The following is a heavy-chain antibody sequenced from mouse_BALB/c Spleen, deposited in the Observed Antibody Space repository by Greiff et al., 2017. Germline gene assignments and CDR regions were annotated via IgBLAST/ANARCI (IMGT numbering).Heavy chain of an antibody. V-gene: IGHV3-2*02. D-gene: IGHD2-3*01. CDR3: ARDGYYADRYYYAMDY. CDR2: ISYSGST. J-gene: IGHJ4*01. Sequence: EVKLVESGPGLVKPSQSLSLTCTVTGYSITSDYAWNWIRQFPGNKLEWMGYISYSGSTSYNPSLKSRISITRDTSKNQFFLQLNSVTTEDTATYYCARDGYYADRYYYAMDYWGQGTSVTVSS. CDR1: GYSITSDYA.